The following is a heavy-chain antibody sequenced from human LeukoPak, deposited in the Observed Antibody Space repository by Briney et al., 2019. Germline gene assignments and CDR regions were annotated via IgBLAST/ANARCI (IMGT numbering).Heavy chain of an antibody. CDR1: GFTFSSYS. CDR2: ISSSSSYI. CDR3: AREPMITMVRGAIEHDAFDI. D-gene: IGHD3-10*01. J-gene: IGHJ3*02. Sequence: GGSLRLSCAASGFTFSSYSMNWVRQAPGKGLEWVSSISSSSSYIYYADSVKGRFTISRDNAKNSLYLQMNSLRAEDTAVYYCAREPMITMVRGAIEHDAFDIWGQGTMVTVSS. V-gene: IGHV3-21*01.